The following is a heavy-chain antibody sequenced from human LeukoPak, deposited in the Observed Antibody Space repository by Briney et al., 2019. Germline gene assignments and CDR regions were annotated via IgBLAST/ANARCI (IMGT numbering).Heavy chain of an antibody. V-gene: IGHV1-18*01. CDR1: GYTFNSYG. CDR2: ISTYNDNT. Sequence: GASVKVSCKASGYTFNSYGISWLRQAPGQGLEWMGWISTYNDNTKYAQRFQGRVTLTTDTSTGTAYMELRGLRSDDTAAYFCARDSCSGGSCYLGDYWGQGTLVTVSS. D-gene: IGHD2-15*01. CDR3: ARDSCSGGSCYLGDY. J-gene: IGHJ4*02.